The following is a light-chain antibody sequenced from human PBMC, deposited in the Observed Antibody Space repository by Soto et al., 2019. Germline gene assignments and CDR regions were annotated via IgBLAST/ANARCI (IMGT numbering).Light chain of an antibody. CDR3: HQRQRWPLT. CDR2: EAS. CDR1: QTVGFR. J-gene: IGKJ1*01. V-gene: IGKV3-11*01. Sequence: EIVLTQSPATLSSSPGERATLSCRASQTVGFRLAWYQHKPGQAPRLIIYEASNRAAGIPARFSGSGSGTDFTLTITSLEPEDFAFYYCHQRQRWPLTFGQGTKVDIK.